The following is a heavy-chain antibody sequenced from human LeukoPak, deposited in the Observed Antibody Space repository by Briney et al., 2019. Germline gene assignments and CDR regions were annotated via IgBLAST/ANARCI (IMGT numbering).Heavy chain of an antibody. CDR3: ARGAGYGDYPFDY. CDR2: INHSGST. V-gene: IGHV4-34*01. J-gene: IGHJ4*02. Sequence: SETLSLTCAVYGGSFSGYYWSWIRQPPGKGLEWIGEINHSGSTNYNPSLKSRVTISVDTSKNQFSLKLSSVTAADTAVYYCARGAGYGDYPFDYWGQGTLVTDSS. CDR1: GGSFSGYY. D-gene: IGHD4-17*01.